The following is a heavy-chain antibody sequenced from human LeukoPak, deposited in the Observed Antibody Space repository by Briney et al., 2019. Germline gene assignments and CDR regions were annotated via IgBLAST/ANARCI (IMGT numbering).Heavy chain of an antibody. V-gene: IGHV1-8*03. D-gene: IGHD3-22*01. CDR2: MNPKSGNT. J-gene: IGHJ4*02. CDR3: ARVDGSADY. Sequence: ASVKVSCKASGYTFTRYDINWVRQATGQGLEWMGWMNPKSGNTGHAQKFQGRVTITRDTSMSTVYMELSSLSSEDTAVYFCARVDGSADYWGQGTLVTVSS. CDR1: GYTFTRYD.